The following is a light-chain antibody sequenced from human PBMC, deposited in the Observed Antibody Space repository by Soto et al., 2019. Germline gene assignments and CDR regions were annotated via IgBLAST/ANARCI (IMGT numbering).Light chain of an antibody. CDR3: LLSFSGDYVV. CDR1: SGVVSGGHY. V-gene: IGLV7-46*01. Sequence: QAVVTQEPSLTVSPGGTVTLTCGSNSGVVSGGHYPCWFQQKPGQAPRTLIYEATLKHPWTPARFSGSLLGGKAALTLSGAQPEDEDEYYCLLSFSGDYVVFGGGTKVTVL. J-gene: IGLJ3*02. CDR2: EAT.